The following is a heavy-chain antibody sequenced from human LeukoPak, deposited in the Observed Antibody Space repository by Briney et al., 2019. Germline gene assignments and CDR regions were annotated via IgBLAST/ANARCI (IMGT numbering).Heavy chain of an antibody. CDR3: AKANVKYCSGGSCFDAFDI. CDR1: GFTFSSYA. J-gene: IGHJ3*02. D-gene: IGHD2-15*01. CDR2: ISHSGGTT. V-gene: IGHV3-23*01. Sequence: GGSLRLSCAASGFTFSSYAMSWVRHAPGKGLECVSAISHSGGTTYYGDSVKGGFTISRDNSKNTLYLQMNSLRAEDTAVYYCAKANVKYCSGGSCFDAFDIWGQGTMVTVSS.